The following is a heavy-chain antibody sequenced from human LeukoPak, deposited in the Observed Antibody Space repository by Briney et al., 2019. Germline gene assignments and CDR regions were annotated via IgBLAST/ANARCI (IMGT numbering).Heavy chain of an antibody. CDR2: IYPGDSDT. CDR3: ARRGQWLKNWFDP. J-gene: IGHJ5*02. D-gene: IGHD6-19*01. Sequence: GESLKISCKVSGYTFTTYWIGWVRQMPGKGLEWMGIIYPGDSDTRYSPSFQGQVTISADKSISTAYLQWSSLQASDTAMYYCARRGQWLKNWFDPWGQGTLVTVSS. CDR1: GYTFTTYW. V-gene: IGHV5-51*01.